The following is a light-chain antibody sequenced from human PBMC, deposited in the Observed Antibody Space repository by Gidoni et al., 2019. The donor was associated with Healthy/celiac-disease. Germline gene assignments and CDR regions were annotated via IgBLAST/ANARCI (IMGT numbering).Light chain of an antibody. CDR3: QQSYSTPMCS. CDR1: QSISSY. Sequence: QMTQSPSSLSASVGARVTITCQASQSISSYLNWYQQKPGKAPKLLIYAASRLQSGVPSRFSGSGSGTDVTLTISSLQPEDFATYYCQQSYSTPMCSFGQGTKLEIK. CDR2: AAS. J-gene: IGKJ2*04. V-gene: IGKV1-39*01.